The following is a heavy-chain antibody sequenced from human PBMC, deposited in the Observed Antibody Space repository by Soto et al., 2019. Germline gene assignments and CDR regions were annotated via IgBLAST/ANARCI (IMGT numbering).Heavy chain of an antibody. D-gene: IGHD3-3*01. J-gene: IGHJ5*01. V-gene: IGHV3-30*03. CDR1: TVTINVHG. CDR3: ARDIWSGDYKWFDS. CDR2: ISNDGRAQ. Sequence: PGGSLRLSCTSSTVTINVHGIQWFRQAPGKGLEWVAFISNDGRAQYYADPVKGRFTISRDYSKNTVDLQMNSLRNEETAVYYCARDIWSGDYKWFDSWGPGTLVTVSS.